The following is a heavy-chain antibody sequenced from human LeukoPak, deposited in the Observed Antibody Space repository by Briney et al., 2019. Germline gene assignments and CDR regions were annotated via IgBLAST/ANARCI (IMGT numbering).Heavy chain of an antibody. Sequence: PGGSLRLSCAASGFTFSIYAMGWVRQAPGKGLQWVSSITSSGDGTYYADSVKGRFTISRDNSKNTLYLQMNSLRAEDTAVYYCAKVDSSGWYYFDYWGQGTLVTVSS. CDR2: ITSSGDGT. J-gene: IGHJ4*02. CDR3: AKVDSSGWYYFDY. CDR1: GFTFSIYA. D-gene: IGHD6-19*01. V-gene: IGHV3-23*01.